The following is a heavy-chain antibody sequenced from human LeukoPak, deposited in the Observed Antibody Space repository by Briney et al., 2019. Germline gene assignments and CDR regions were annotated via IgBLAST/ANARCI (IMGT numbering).Heavy chain of an antibody. CDR1: GYTFTSYD. V-gene: IGHV1-18*01. CDR2: ISGYNGIT. Sequence: ASVKVSCKSSGYTFTSYDIRWVRQAPGQGLEWMGWISGYNGITNYAQKLQGRVTMTTDTSTSTAYMELRSLISDDTAVYYCARDQGIGAHIDCWGQGTLVTVSS. CDR3: ARDQGIGAHIDC. D-gene: IGHD6-13*01. J-gene: IGHJ4*02.